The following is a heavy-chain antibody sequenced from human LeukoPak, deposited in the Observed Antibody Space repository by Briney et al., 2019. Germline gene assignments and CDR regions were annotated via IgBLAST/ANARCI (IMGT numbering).Heavy chain of an antibody. V-gene: IGHV3-7*01. CDR2: IKQDGSEK. CDR3: ARDQGHARDFDY. D-gene: IGHD5-24*01. Sequence: PGASLRLSCTASGFIFSSYWMSWVRQAPGQGLEWVANIKQDGSEKYYVDSVKGRFTISRDNAKNSLYLQMNSLRAEDTAVYYCARDQGHARDFDYWGQGTLVTVSS. J-gene: IGHJ4*02. CDR1: GFIFSSYW.